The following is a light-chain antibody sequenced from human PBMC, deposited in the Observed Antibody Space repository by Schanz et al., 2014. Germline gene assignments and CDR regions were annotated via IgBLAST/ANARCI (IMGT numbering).Light chain of an antibody. CDR3: QSYDSRLNGAGV. V-gene: IGLV1-40*01. Sequence: QSVLTQPPSVSGAPGQRVTISCTGSSSNIGAGYDVHWYQQLPGTAPKLLIYGNSNRPSGVPDRFSGSKSGTSASLVITGLQAEDEGDYYCQSYDSRLNGAGVFGSGTKLTVL. CDR1: SSNIGAGYD. J-gene: IGLJ3*02. CDR2: GNS.